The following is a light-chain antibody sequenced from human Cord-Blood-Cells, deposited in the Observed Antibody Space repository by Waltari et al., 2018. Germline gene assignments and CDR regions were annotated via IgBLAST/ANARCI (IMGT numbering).Light chain of an antibody. CDR3: QQYDNLPLT. J-gene: IGKJ4*01. V-gene: IGKV1-33*01. Sequence: DIQMTQSPSPLSASVGDRVPITCQASQAISHYLNWYQQKPGKAPKPLIYDASNLETGVPSRFSGSGSGTDFTFTISSLQPEDIATYYCQQYDNLPLTFGGGTKVEIK. CDR1: QAISHY. CDR2: DAS.